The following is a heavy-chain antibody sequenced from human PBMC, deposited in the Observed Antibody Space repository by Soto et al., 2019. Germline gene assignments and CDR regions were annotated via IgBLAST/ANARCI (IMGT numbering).Heavy chain of an antibody. V-gene: IGHV1-2*04. CDR3: AREFRWQQLGTHTPYYYDYGMEV. D-gene: IGHD6-13*01. CDR1: GYTFTGYY. Sequence: EASVKVSCKASGYTFTGYYMHWVRQAPGQGLEWMGWINPNSGGTNYAQKFQGWVTMTRDTSISTAYMELSRLRSDDTAVYYCAREFRWQQLGTHTPYYYDYGMEVWGQGTTVTVPS. CDR2: INPNSGGT. J-gene: IGHJ6*02.